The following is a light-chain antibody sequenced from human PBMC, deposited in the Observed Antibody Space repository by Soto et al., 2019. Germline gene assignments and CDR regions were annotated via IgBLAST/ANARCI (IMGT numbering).Light chain of an antibody. Sequence: EIVMTQSPATLSVSPGGRATLSCRASQNVNSNLAWYQQTPGQAPRLLIYGASTRASGIPARFSGSGSGTEFTLTISSLQSEDFAVYYCQQYDNWPPFTFGQGTRLEIK. CDR1: QNVNSN. CDR3: QQYDNWPPFT. CDR2: GAS. J-gene: IGKJ5*01. V-gene: IGKV3-15*01.